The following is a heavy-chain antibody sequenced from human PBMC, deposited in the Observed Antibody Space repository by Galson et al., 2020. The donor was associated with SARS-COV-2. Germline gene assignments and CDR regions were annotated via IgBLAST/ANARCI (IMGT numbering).Heavy chain of an antibody. J-gene: IGHJ6*02. CDR1: GGSISSYY. CDR2: IYYSGST. V-gene: IGHV4-59*08. Sequence: SETLSLTCTVSGGSISSYYWSWIRQPPGKGLEWIGYIYYSGSTNYNPSLKSRVTISVDTSKNQFSLKLSSVTAADTAVYYCARDSYGYSEDYYYGMDVWGQGTTVTVSS. CDR3: ARDSYGYSEDYYYGMDV. D-gene: IGHD5-18*01.